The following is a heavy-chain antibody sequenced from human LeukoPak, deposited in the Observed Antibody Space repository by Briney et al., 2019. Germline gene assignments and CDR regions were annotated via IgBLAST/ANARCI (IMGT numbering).Heavy chain of an antibody. V-gene: IGHV3-11*06. Sequence: GGSLRVSCAAPGFTFSDYYMSRIRQAPGKRREWVSYISSSSSYTNYADSVKGRFTISRDNAKNSLYLQMNSLRAEDTAVYYCASLYYGSGSYGYFDYWGQGTLVTVSS. D-gene: IGHD3-10*01. CDR1: GFTFSDYY. J-gene: IGHJ4*02. CDR2: ISSSSSYT. CDR3: ASLYYGSGSYGYFDY.